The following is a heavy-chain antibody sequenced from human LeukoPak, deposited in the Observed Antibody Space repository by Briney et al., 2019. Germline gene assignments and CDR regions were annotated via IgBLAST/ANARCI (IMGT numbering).Heavy chain of an antibody. V-gene: IGHV3-23*01. D-gene: IGHD3-22*01. J-gene: IGHJ4*02. CDR2: VTGSGYST. CDR1: GFTFSSYA. Sequence: GGSLRLSCAASGFTFSSYAMTWVRQAPGKGLEWVSCVTGSGYSTDYADSVKGRFTISRANSKNTLYLQMNSLRVEDKAVYYCAKDKKDYYESSGYYDYWGQGALVTASS. CDR3: AKDKKDYYESSGYYDY.